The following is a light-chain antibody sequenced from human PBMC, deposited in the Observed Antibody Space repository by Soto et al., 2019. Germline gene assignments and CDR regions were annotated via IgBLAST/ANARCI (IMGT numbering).Light chain of an antibody. Sequence: DIQLTQSPSSLSASVGDRVTITCRASQGISNSLAWYQQKSGKVPKLLIHGASTLQSGVPLRFSGSMSGTHFTLTISSLQPEDVATYYCQKYDSAPTFGPGTKVEI. J-gene: IGKJ1*01. CDR1: QGISNS. V-gene: IGKV1-27*01. CDR3: QKYDSAPT. CDR2: GAS.